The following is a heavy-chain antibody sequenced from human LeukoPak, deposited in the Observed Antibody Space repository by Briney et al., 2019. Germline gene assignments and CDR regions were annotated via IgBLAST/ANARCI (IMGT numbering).Heavy chain of an antibody. Sequence: RSGGSLRLSCAASGFTFDEYGMSWVRQAPGKGLEWVSGINWNGGSTCYADSMKGRFTISRDNTKNSLYLQMNGLRAEDTALYHCARVSTSGWTGGFDYWGQGTLVTVSS. CDR1: GFTFDEYG. J-gene: IGHJ4*02. V-gene: IGHV3-20*01. D-gene: IGHD6-19*01. CDR2: INWNGGST. CDR3: ARVSTSGWTGGFDY.